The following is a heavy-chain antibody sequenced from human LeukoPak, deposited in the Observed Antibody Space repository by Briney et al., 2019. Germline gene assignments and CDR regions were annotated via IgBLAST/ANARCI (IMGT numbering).Heavy chain of an antibody. V-gene: IGHV3-21*01. CDR3: ARGQRISSSPYYYGMDV. CDR2: ITSNTNYI. D-gene: IGHD6-6*01. Sequence: GGSLRLSCAASGFTFSSYSMNWVRQAPGKGLEWVSSITSNTNYIYYADSLQGRFTISRDNAQNSLYLQMNSLGVEDTAVYYCARGQRISSSPYYYGMDVWGQGTTVTVSS. CDR1: GFTFSSYS. J-gene: IGHJ6*02.